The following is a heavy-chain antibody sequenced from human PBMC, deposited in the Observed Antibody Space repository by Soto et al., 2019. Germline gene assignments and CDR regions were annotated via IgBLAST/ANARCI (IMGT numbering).Heavy chain of an antibody. CDR3: ATPSLSTGGYSSFDS. J-gene: IGHJ4*02. Sequence: EVQLLESGGGLVQPGGSLRLSCAASGFTFGSYAMSWVRQAPGKGLEWVSLVTYSGANTYYAGSVTGRFTISRDNSRNTLYLQMSSLRVXDTAVYYCATPSLSTGGYSSFDSWGRGTLVTVSS. D-gene: IGHD1-26*01. V-gene: IGHV3-23*01. CDR1: GFTFGSYA. CDR2: VTYSGANT.